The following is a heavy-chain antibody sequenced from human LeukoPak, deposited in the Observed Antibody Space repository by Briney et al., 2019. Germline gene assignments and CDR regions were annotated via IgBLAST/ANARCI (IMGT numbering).Heavy chain of an antibody. CDR1: GFTFSDYY. CDR3: ARELGSGWYGDY. D-gene: IGHD6-19*01. V-gene: IGHV3-11*06. Sequence: GGSLRLSCAASGFTFSDYYMSWIRQAPGKGLEWVSSISSSSSYIYYADSVKGRFTISRDNAKNSLYLQMNSLRAEDTAVYYCARELGSGWYGDYWGQGTLVTVSS. CDR2: ISSSSSYI. J-gene: IGHJ4*02.